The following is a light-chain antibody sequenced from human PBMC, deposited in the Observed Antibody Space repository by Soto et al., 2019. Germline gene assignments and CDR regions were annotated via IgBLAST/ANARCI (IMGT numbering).Light chain of an antibody. Sequence: QAVVTQPPSVCAAPGQKVTISCSGSSSNIGNNYVSWYQQLPGTAPKLLIYDNNKRPSGIPDRFSGSKSGTSGTLDITGLQTGDEADYYCATWDGSLPAEVFGGGTKLTVL. J-gene: IGLJ2*01. CDR3: ATWDGSLPAEV. V-gene: IGLV1-51*01. CDR1: SSNIGNNY. CDR2: DNN.